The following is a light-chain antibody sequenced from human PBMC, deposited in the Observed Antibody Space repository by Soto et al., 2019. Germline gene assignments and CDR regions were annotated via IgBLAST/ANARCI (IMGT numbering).Light chain of an antibody. V-gene: IGKV1-39*01. CDR2: AAS. CDR1: QSISTY. Sequence: DIQMTQSPSSLSASVGDRVTITCRASQSISTYLNWYQQKPGKAPEVLIYAASSLESGVPSRFSGSGSGTEFTLTISSLQPEDSATYSCQQSYRTHSITFGQGTRLEIK. J-gene: IGKJ5*01. CDR3: QQSYRTHSIT.